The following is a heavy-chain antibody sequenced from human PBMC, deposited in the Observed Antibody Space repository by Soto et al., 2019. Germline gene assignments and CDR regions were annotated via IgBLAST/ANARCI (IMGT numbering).Heavy chain of an antibody. Sequence: QVQLVQSGAEVKKPGSSVKVSCKASGGTFSSYTISWVRQAPGQGLEWMGRIIPMFGIANYAQKFQGRVTXXADKSTSTAFMELSSLRSEDTAVYYCAIYSSGSDYWGQGTLVTVSS. CDR1: GGTFSSYT. CDR2: IIPMFGIA. CDR3: AIYSSGSDY. J-gene: IGHJ4*02. V-gene: IGHV1-69*02. D-gene: IGHD6-19*01.